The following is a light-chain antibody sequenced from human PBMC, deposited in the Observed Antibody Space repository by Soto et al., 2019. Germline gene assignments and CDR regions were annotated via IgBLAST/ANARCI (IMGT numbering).Light chain of an antibody. J-gene: IGKJ3*01. CDR1: QSISSDH. V-gene: IGKV3-20*01. CDR2: GAS. CDR3: QRYRSAPFT. Sequence: EIVLTQSPGILSLSPGERATLACSASQSISSDHLAWYQQRPGQSPRLLIYGASSRTTGVPDRFSGSGYGTGVTVTISRFDPEEFAVYYCQRYRSAPFTFGRAIKVDIK.